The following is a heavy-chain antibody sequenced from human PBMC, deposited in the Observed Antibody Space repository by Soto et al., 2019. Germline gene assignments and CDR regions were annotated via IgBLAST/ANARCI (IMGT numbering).Heavy chain of an antibody. D-gene: IGHD7-27*01. J-gene: IGHJ6*04. CDR3: AASELGKYYYGMDC. Sequence: SETLSLTCTVSGGSISSSSYYWGWILHPPGKGLEWIGTIYYSGSTYYNPSLKSRVTISVDTSKNQFSLKLTSVTAADTAVYYWAASELGKYYYGMDCWGKGTKFTVSS. V-gene: IGHV4-39*01. CDR1: GGSISSSSYY. CDR2: IYYSGST.